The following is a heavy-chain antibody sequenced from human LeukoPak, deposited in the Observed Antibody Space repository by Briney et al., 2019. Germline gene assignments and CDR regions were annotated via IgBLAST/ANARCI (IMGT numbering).Heavy chain of an antibody. J-gene: IGHJ6*03. Sequence: GSLRLSFAASGFTFSRYAMHWVRQAPGKGLEWVAVISYDGSNKYYADSVKGRFTISRDNSKNTLYLQMNSLRAEDTAVYYCAKSGLGINYYYMDVWGKGTTVTVSS. CDR1: GFTFSRYA. D-gene: IGHD3-16*01. CDR3: AKSGLGINYYYMDV. CDR2: ISYDGSNK. V-gene: IGHV3-30-3*02.